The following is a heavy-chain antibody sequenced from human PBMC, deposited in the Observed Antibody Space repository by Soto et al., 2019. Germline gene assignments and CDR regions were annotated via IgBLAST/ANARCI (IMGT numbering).Heavy chain of an antibody. V-gene: IGHV3-33*01. D-gene: IGHD4-17*01. CDR2: IWYDGSNK. J-gene: IGHJ6*03. Sequence: QVQLVESGGGVVQPGRSLRLSCAASGFTFSSYAMHWVRQAPGKGLEWVTIIWYDGSNKNYADSVKGRFTISRDNSKNTVYLQMNSLRVEDTAMYYCARDSGGDYHNYYMDVWGKGTTVTVSS. CDR3: ARDSGGDYHNYYMDV. CDR1: GFTFSSYA.